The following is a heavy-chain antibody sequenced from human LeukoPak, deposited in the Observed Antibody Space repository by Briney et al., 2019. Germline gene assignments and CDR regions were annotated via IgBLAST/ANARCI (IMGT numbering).Heavy chain of an antibody. V-gene: IGHV3-74*01. CDR2: INSDGSSA. D-gene: IGHD6-19*01. CDR3: ARDPSYSSGWSDY. CDR1: GFTFSSCW. J-gene: IGHJ4*02. Sequence: GGSLRLSCAASGFTFSSCWVHWVRQAPGKGLVWVSRINSDGSSASYADSVRGRFTISRDNAKNTLYLQMNSLRAEDTAVYYCARDPSYSSGWSDYWGQGTLVTVSS.